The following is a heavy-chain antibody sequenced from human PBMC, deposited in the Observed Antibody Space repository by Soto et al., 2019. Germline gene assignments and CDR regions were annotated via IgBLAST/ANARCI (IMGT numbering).Heavy chain of an antibody. CDR1: GFTFGDYA. CDR3: TRVGLYGSGSYYDFDY. CDR2: IRSKAYGGTT. V-gene: IGHV3-49*03. Sequence: GGSLRLSCTASGFTFGDYAMSWFRQAPGKGLEWVGFIRSKAYGGTTEYAASVKGRFTISRDDSKSIAYLQMNSLKTEDTAVYYCTRVGLYGSGSYYDFDYWGQGTLVTVSS. J-gene: IGHJ4*02. D-gene: IGHD3-10*01.